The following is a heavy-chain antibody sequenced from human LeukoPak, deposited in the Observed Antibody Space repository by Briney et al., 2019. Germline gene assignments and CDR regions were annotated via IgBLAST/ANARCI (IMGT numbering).Heavy chain of an antibody. CDR1: GYTFTSYG. V-gene: IGHV1-18*01. CDR3: ARARDSSSVRGPLYYFDY. D-gene: IGHD3-22*01. J-gene: IGHJ4*02. Sequence: ASVKVSCKASGYTFTSYGISWVRQAPGQGLEWMGWISAYNGNTNYAQKLQGRVTMTTDTSTSTAYMELRSLRSDDTAVYYCARARDSSSVRGPLYYFDYWGQGTLVTVSS. CDR2: ISAYNGNT.